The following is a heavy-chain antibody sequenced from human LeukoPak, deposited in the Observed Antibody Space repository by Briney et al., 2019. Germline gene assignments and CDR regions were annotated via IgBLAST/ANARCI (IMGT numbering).Heavy chain of an antibody. Sequence: PGGSLRLSCEASGFNFSTNGMHWVRQAPGKGLEWVSFIRFDGTKTFYGDSVRGRFTISRDNSKNTLYLQLSSLRGDGTAVYYCARDFDDVSGNYYYIPDYWGQGTLVTVSS. J-gene: IGHJ4*02. CDR3: ARDFDDVSGNYYYIPDY. D-gene: IGHD3-10*01. CDR1: GFNFSTNG. CDR2: IRFDGTKT. V-gene: IGHV3-30*02.